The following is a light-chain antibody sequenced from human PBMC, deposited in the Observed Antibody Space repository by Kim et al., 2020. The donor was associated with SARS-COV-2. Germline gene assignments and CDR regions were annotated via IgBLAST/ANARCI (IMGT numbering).Light chain of an antibody. CDR3: NPRDSSGDHYV. CDR1: TLRSYH. V-gene: IGLV3-19*01. J-gene: IGLJ1*01. CDR2: DEN. Sequence: SSELTQDPVVSVVLGQTVRITCQGDTLRSYHASWYQQKPGQAPLLVIYDENTRPSGIPDRLSGSTSGSTSSLTITGARAEDEADYYCNPRDSSGDHYVFG.